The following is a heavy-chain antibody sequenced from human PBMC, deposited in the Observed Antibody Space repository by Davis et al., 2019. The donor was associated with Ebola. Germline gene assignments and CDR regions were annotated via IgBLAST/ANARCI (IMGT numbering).Heavy chain of an antibody. CDR3: ARDRVYCGGDCTLGYYYYYGMDV. D-gene: IGHD2-21*01. CDR1: GFTFSTYS. CDR2: IKQDGSEK. Sequence: GESLKISCAASGFTFSTYSMNWVRQAPGKGLEWVANIKQDGSEKYYVDSVKGRFTISRDNAKNSLYLQMNSLRAEDTAVYYCARDRVYCGGDCTLGYYYYYGMDVWGQGTTVTVSS. J-gene: IGHJ6*02. V-gene: IGHV3-7*01.